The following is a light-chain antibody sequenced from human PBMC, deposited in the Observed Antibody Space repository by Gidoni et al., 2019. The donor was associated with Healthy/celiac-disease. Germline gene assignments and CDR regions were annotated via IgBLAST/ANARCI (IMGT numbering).Light chain of an antibody. CDR2: DAS. CDR3: QQYNSYSPT. V-gene: IGKV1-5*01. J-gene: IGKJ1*01. CDR1: QSISSR. Sequence: DIQMTQSPSTLSASVGDRVTITCRASQSISSRLAWYQQKPGKAPKLLIYDASSLETGVPSRFSGSGSGTEFPLTISSLQPDDFATYYCQQYNSYSPTFGRGTKGEIK.